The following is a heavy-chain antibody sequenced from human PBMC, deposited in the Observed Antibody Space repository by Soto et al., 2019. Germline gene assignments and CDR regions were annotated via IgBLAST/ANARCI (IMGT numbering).Heavy chain of an antibody. D-gene: IGHD6-25*01. CDR3: ARDEGPASSFDY. CDR2: IYYSGST. Sequence: QVQLQESGPGLVKPSETLSLTCTVSGGSVSSGSYYWRWIRQPPGKGLEWIGYIYYSGSTNYNPSLKSRVTISVDTSKNQFSLKLSSVTAADTAVYYCARDEGPASSFDYWGQGTLVTVS. J-gene: IGHJ4*02. V-gene: IGHV4-61*01. CDR1: GGSVSSGSYY.